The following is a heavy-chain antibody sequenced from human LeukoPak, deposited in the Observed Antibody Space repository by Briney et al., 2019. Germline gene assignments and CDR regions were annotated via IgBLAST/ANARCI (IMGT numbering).Heavy chain of an antibody. CDR3: PREHDWGDFDY. D-gene: IGHD3-9*01. Sequence: PSETLSLTCTISGGSVSSGTYYWSWIRQPPGKELEWIGYISYIGNTNYNPSLKSRVTISKDTSKNQFSLKLSPVTAADTAVYHCPREHDWGDFDYWGQGVLVTVAT. CDR2: ISYIGNT. CDR1: GGSVSSGTYY. V-gene: IGHV4-61*01. J-gene: IGHJ4*02.